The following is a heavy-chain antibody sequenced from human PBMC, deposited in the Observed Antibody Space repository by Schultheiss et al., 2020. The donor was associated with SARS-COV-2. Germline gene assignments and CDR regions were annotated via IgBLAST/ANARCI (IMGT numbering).Heavy chain of an antibody. CDR1: GFTFSSYS. J-gene: IGHJ4*02. V-gene: IGHV3-33*08. CDR2: IWYDGSNK. D-gene: IGHD3-3*01. Sequence: GESLKISCAASGFTFSSYSMNWVRQAPGKGPEWVAVIWYDGSNKYYADSVKGRVTISRDNSKNTLHLQMNSLRAEDTAVYYCARVSRGGVVGDFDYWGQGTLVTVSS. CDR3: ARVSRGGVVGDFDY.